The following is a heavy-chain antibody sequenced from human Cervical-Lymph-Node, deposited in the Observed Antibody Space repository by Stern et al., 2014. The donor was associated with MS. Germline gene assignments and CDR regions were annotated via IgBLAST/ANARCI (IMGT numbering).Heavy chain of an antibody. Sequence: QLVQSGAEVKKPGYSVKVSCKASGGTISSYAISWVRQAPGQGLEWMGGRIPSFGTANYAQKYQGRVTITLEESTSTAYMDLSSLRSEDTAVYYCAKARSYDSSGYHFDYWGQGTLFTVSS. J-gene: IGHJ4*02. CDR3: AKARSYDSSGYHFDY. CDR2: RIPSFGTA. CDR1: GGTISSYA. V-gene: IGHV1-69*01. D-gene: IGHD3-22*01.